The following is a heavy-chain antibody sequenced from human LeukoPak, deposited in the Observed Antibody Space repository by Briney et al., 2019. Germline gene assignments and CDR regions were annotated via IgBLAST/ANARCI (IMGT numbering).Heavy chain of an antibody. CDR1: GFTFSSYA. Sequence: GGSLRLSCAASGFTFSSYAMHWVRQAPGKGLEWVAVISYDGSNKYYADSVKGRFTISRDNSKNTLYLQMNSLRAEDTAVYYCAGKGLPYDYWGQGTLVTVSS. D-gene: IGHD4-23*01. CDR3: AGKGLPYDY. J-gene: IGHJ4*02. V-gene: IGHV3-30-3*01. CDR2: ISYDGSNK.